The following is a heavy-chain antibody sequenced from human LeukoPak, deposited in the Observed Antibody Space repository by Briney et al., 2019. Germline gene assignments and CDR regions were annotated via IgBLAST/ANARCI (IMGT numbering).Heavy chain of an antibody. V-gene: IGHV1-69*04. Sequence: GASVKVSCKASGGTFSSYAISWVRQAPGQGPEWMGRIIPILGIANYAQKFQGRVTITADKSTSTAYMELSSLRSEDTAVYYCARPRGYSYGLDYWGQGTLVTVSS. J-gene: IGHJ4*02. CDR3: ARPRGYSYGLDY. CDR2: IIPILGIA. D-gene: IGHD5-18*01. CDR1: GGTFSSYA.